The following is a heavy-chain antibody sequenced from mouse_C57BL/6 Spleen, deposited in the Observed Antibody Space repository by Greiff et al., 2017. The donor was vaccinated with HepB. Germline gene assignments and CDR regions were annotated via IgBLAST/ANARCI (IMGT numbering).Heavy chain of an antibody. D-gene: IGHD1-1*01. J-gene: IGHJ4*01. CDR1: GFTFSDFY. CDR3: ARDYYYDSSYDYYAMDY. V-gene: IGHV7-1*01. CDR2: SRNKANDYTT. Sequence: EVKLMESGGGLIQSGRSLRLSCATSGFTFSDFYMEWVRQAPGKGLEWIAASRNKANDYTTEYSASVKGRFIVSRDTSQSILYLQMNSLRAEDTAIYYCARDYYYDSSYDYYAMDYWGQGTSVTVSS.